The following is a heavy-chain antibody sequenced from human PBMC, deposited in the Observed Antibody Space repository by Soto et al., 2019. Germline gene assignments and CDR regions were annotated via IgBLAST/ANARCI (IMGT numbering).Heavy chain of an antibody. CDR2: MFYSGLT. Sequence: KPSETLSLTCSVSGYSVTSSDYYWAWIRQPPGKGLEWIGSMFYSGLTYYNPPLKSRVTLSVDTSKNQFSVRLNSVTAADTAVYYCAPLSVSLSGPYGIHVWGQGTTVTVSS. D-gene: IGHD2-15*01. CDR3: APLSVSLSGPYGIHV. V-gene: IGHV4-39*01. J-gene: IGHJ6*02. CDR1: GYSVTSSDYY.